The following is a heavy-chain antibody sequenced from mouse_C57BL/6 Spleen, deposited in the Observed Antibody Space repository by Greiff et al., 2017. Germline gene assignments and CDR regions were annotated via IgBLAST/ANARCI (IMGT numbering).Heavy chain of an antibody. CDR3: VRGLRRGRYYFDY. Sequence: VQLQQSGPELVKPGASVKIPCKASGYTFTDYNMDWVKQSHGKSLEWIGDINPNNGGTIYNQKFKGKATLTVDKSSSTAYMELRSLTSEDTAVYYCVRGLRRGRYYFDYWGQGTTLTVSS. CDR1: GYTFTDYN. D-gene: IGHD3-1*01. CDR2: INPNNGGT. V-gene: IGHV1-18*01. J-gene: IGHJ2*01.